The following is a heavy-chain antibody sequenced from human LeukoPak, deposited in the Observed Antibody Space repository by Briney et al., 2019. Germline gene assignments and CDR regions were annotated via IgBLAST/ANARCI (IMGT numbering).Heavy chain of an antibody. CDR2: IYHSGRT. CDR3: ARDGGYGHYDY. CDR1: GGSISSSNW. Sequence: PSETLSLTCAVSGGSISSSNWWSWVRQPPGKGLEWIGYIYHSGRTFYNPSLKSRVTISVDTSKNQISLEVTSVTAADTAVYYCARDGGYGHYDYWGRGTLVTVSS. D-gene: IGHD5-18*01. V-gene: IGHV4-4*02. J-gene: IGHJ4*02.